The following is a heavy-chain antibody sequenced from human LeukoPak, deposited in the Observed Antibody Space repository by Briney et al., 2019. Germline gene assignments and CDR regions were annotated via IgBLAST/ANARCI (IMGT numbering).Heavy chain of an antibody. V-gene: IGHV5-51*01. D-gene: IGHD6-19*01. J-gene: IGHJ4*02. Sequence: GESLQISCQSSGYSFTTYWIGWVRQMPGKGLEWMGMIYPGVSDIRYSPSFEGQVTLSADKSISTAYLQWSSLKASDTAVYYCVRPSSGWYFDYWGQGTLVTVSS. CDR1: GYSFTTYW. CDR3: VRPSSGWYFDY. CDR2: IYPGVSDI.